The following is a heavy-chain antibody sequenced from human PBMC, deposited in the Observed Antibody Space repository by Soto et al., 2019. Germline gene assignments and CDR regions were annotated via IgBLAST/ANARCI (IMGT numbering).Heavy chain of an antibody. CDR2: IKSTKDGGAR. CDR3: VEGWNDF. V-gene: IGHV3-15*01. CDR1: GFMFSSAW. Sequence: EVQVVESGGDLVEPGGSLRLSCVTSGFMFSSAWMSWVRQAPGKGLEWVARIKSTKDGGARDYAAPVNGRFSISRDDSKSTVYLQINSLRAEDSALYYCVEGWNDFWGQGNLVTVSS. D-gene: IGHD1-1*01. J-gene: IGHJ4*02.